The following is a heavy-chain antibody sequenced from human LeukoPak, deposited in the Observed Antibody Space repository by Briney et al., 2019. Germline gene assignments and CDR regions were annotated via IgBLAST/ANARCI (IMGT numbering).Heavy chain of an antibody. V-gene: IGHV3-23*01. Sequence: PGGSLRLSCTASGFTFRTYAMNWVRQAPGKGLEWLSGISGSGNGTYHADSVKGRFTISRDNSKNVVYLQMNSLTVEDAATYYCAKRTMSAFDSWGQGTLLIVSS. J-gene: IGHJ4*02. CDR2: ISGSGNGT. CDR3: AKRTMSAFDS. D-gene: IGHD5-24*01. CDR1: GFTFRTYA.